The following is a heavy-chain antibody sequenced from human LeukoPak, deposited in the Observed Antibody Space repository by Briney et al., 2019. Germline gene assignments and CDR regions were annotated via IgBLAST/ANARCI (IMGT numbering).Heavy chain of an antibody. CDR2: ISAYNGNT. Sequence: ASVKVSCKASGYTFTSYGISWVRQAPGQGLEWMGWISAYNGNTNYAQKVQVRVTMTTDTSTSAAYMALRSMRSDDTAVYYCARGAGRIAVAGTWFDPWGQGNLVTVSS. D-gene: IGHD6-19*01. J-gene: IGHJ5*02. V-gene: IGHV1-18*01. CDR3: ARGAGRIAVAGTWFDP. CDR1: GYTFTSYG.